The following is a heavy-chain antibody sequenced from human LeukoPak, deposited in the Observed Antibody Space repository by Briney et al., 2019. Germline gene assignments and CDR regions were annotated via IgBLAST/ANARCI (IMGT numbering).Heavy chain of an antibody. CDR3: AREPPPQFDNWFDP. V-gene: IGHV3-48*01. D-gene: IGHD3-10*01. J-gene: IGHJ5*02. Sequence: PGGSLRLSCAASGFTFSSYSMNWVRQAPGKGLERVSYISSSSSTIHYADSVKGRFTISRDNAKNSLYLQMNSLRAEDTAVYYCAREPPPQFDNWFDPWGQGTLVTVSS. CDR2: ISSSSSTI. CDR1: GFTFSSYS.